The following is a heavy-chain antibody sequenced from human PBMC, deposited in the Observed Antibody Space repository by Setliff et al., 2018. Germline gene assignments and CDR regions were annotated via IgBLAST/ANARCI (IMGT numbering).Heavy chain of an antibody. J-gene: IGHJ2*01. D-gene: IGHD4-17*01. Sequence: KTSETLSLTCTVSGGSISSSSYYWGWIRQPPGKGLEWIGSIYYSGSTYYNPSLKSRVAISVDPSKNQFYLNLRSVTAADTAVYFCARGTKTMVINYWYFDVWGRGTPVTVSS. CDR2: IYYSGST. V-gene: IGHV4-39*07. CDR3: ARGTKTMVINYWYFDV. CDR1: GGSISSSSYY.